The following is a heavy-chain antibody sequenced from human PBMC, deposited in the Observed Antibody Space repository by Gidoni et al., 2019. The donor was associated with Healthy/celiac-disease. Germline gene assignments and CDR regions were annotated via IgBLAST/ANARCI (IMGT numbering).Heavy chain of an antibody. J-gene: IGHJ2*01. CDR2: IYWDDDK. CDR3: AHVQRWYFEL. D-gene: IGHD6-25*01. CDR1: AFSLSTSGVG. V-gene: IGHV2-5*02. Sequence: HITWKESGPTLVEHTQTRPLISPLSAFSLSTSGVGVGWSRQPPGKAPEWLALIYWDDDKRYSPSLKSRLTITKDTSKNQVVLTMTNMDPVDTATYYCAHVQRWYFELWGRGTLVTVSS.